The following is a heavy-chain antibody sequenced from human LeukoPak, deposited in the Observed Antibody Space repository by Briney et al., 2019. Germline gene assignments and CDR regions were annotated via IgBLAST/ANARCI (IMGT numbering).Heavy chain of an antibody. CDR1: GGSISSSNYF. J-gene: IGHJ4*02. CDR2: IYASGST. Sequence: PSQTLSLTCTVSGGSISSSNYFWSWIRQPAGKGLEWIGRIYASGSTNYNPSLKSRVIISIDTSKNQFSLKLSSVTAADTAVYYCARDQYGGNRDYWGQGTLVTVSS. CDR3: ARDQYGGNRDY. V-gene: IGHV4-61*02. D-gene: IGHD4-23*01.